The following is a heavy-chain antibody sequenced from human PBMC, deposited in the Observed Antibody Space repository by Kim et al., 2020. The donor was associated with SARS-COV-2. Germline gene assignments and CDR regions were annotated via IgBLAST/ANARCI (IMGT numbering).Heavy chain of an antibody. CDR2: IYYSGST. CDR3: ARDNPLGYCSSTSCKKNSYHYYMDV. D-gene: IGHD2-2*01. CDR1: GGSISSGGYY. Sequence: SETLSLTCTVSGGSISSGGYYWSWIRQHPGKGLEWIGYIYYSGSTYYNPSLKSRVTISVDTSKNQFSLKLSSVTAADTAVYYCARDNPLGYCSSTSCKKNSYHYYMDVWGKGTTVTVSS. J-gene: IGHJ6*03. V-gene: IGHV4-31*03.